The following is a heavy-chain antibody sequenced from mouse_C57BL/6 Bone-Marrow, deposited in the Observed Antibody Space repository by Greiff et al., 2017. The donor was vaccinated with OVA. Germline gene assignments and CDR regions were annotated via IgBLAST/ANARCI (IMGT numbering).Heavy chain of an antibody. J-gene: IGHJ3*01. V-gene: IGHV12-3*01. CDR3: AGRAY. CDR1: GFPITSGYY. Sequence: VQLQQSGPGLVKPSPSLFLTCSITGFPITSGYYWIWIRQSPGKPLEWMGYIPHSGETFYNPSLQSPTSITRETSNNQFFSPLDAVTTEDTAMYYCAGRAYWGQGTLVTVSA. CDR2: IPHSGET.